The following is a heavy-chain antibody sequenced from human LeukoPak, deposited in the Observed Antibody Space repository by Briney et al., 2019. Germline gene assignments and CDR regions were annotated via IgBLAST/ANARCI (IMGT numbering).Heavy chain of an antibody. CDR3: ARHLRFLEWPADY. CDR1: GGSFSGYY. CDR2: INHSGST. D-gene: IGHD3-3*01. J-gene: IGHJ4*02. Sequence: SETLSLTCAVYGGSFSGYYWSWIRQPPGKGLEWIGEINHSGSTNYNPSLKSRVTISVDTSKNQFSLKLSSVTAADTAVYYCARHLRFLEWPADYWGQGTLVTVSS. V-gene: IGHV4-34*01.